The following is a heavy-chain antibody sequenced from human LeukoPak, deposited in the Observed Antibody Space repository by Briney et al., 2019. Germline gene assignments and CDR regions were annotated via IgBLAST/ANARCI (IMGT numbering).Heavy chain of an antibody. CDR1: GFTFSTCL. J-gene: IGHJ4*02. CDR3: AKRPHCTGPGCHHIEY. CDR2: ISGSDTTT. Sequence: GGSLRLSCAASGFTFSTCLMTWVRQAPGRGMERGSTISGSDTTTYYADSVKGRFAISRDNSKNTLFLQMNSMRAEDTAVYYCAKRPHCTGPGCHHIEYWGQGTLVTVSS. D-gene: IGHD2-8*02. V-gene: IGHV3-23*01.